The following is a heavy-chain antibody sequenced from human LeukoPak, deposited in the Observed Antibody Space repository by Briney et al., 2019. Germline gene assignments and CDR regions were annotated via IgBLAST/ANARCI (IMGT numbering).Heavy chain of an antibody. Sequence: SETLSLTCAVYGGSFSGYYWSWIRQPPGQGLERIGEINHSGSTNYNPSLKSRVTISVDTSKNQFSLKLSSVAAADTAVYYCARGLGDGYNSNWFDPWGQGTLVTVSS. D-gene: IGHD5-24*01. CDR2: INHSGST. CDR3: ARGLGDGYNSNWFDP. CDR1: GGSFSGYY. J-gene: IGHJ5*02. V-gene: IGHV4-34*01.